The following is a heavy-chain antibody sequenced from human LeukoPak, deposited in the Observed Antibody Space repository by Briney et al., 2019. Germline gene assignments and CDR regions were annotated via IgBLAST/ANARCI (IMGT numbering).Heavy chain of an antibody. V-gene: IGHV3-30*02. D-gene: IGHD3-22*01. CDR3: ARGSYYDSSGYYYGPR. J-gene: IGHJ4*02. Sequence: GGSLRLSCAASGFTFSSYGMHWVRQAPGKGLEWVALIRYDGSNKYYADSVEGRFTISRDNAKNSLYLQMNSLRAEDTAVYYCARGSYYDSSGYYYGPRWGQGTLVTVSS. CDR2: IRYDGSNK. CDR1: GFTFSSYG.